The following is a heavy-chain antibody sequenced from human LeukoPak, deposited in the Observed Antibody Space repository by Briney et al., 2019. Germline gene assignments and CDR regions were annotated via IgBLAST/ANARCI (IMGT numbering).Heavy chain of an antibody. V-gene: IGHV3-23*01. J-gene: IGHJ4*02. CDR2: ISGSGYTK. Sequence: GGCRRLSCAPSAFTLSIYSMRWVSQAQGKGRRWDSGISGSGYTKYYPDSVKGPSTISRDNSKNTLCLQMNSLRADDTAIYYCAKDGESDTSGPYYFDYWGQGTLVTVSS. D-gene: IGHD3-22*01. CDR1: AFTLSIYS. CDR3: AKDGESDTSGPYYFDY.